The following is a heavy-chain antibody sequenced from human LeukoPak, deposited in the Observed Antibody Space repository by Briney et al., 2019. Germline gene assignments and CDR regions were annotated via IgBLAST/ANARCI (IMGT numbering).Heavy chain of an antibody. Sequence: PGGSLRLSCAASGFTLSSYELNWVRQAPGKGLEWISYISSSGTTIYYADSVKGRFTISRDDAKNSMYLQMNSLRGEDTAVYYCARGRFRIAAAGTSWFDPWGQGTLVTVSS. J-gene: IGHJ5*02. D-gene: IGHD6-13*01. CDR1: GFTLSSYE. CDR3: ARGRFRIAAAGTSWFDP. CDR2: ISSSGTTI. V-gene: IGHV3-48*03.